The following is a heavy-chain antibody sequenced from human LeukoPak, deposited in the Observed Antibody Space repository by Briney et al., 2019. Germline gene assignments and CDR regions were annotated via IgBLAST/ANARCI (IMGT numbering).Heavy chain of an antibody. J-gene: IGHJ4*02. D-gene: IGHD3-9*01. V-gene: IGHV3-7*01. CDR3: AKVGYDILTGAWVPFDY. CDR2: IKQDGSEK. Sequence: PGGSLRLSCAASGFTFSSYWMSWVRQAPGKGLEWVANIKQDGSEKYYVDSVKGRFTISRDNAKNSLYLQMNSLRAEDTAVYYCAKVGYDILTGAWVPFDYWGQGTLVTVSS. CDR1: GFTFSSYW.